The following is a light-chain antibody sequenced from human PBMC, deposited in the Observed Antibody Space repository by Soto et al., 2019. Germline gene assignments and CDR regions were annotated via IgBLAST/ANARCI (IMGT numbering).Light chain of an antibody. J-gene: IGLJ2*01. CDR3: SSYTSINTVV. CDR1: SSNIGSYKY. CDR2: EVS. Sequence: QSALTQPASVSGSPGQSITISCTGTSSNIGSYKYVSWLQHPPGTAPKLIIFEVSNRPSGISHRFSGFKSANTAYLTISRVQLEDEDYYRGSSYTSINTVVFGGGTKVTVL. V-gene: IGLV2-14*01.